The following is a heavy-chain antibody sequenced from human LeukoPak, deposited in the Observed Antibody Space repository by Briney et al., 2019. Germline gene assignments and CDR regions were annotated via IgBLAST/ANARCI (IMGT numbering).Heavy chain of an antibody. V-gene: IGHV4-39*01. D-gene: IGHD6-13*01. J-gene: IGHJ4*02. CDR1: GGSISSSSYY. CDR3: ARRAAGTFDY. CDR2: VYYSGST. Sequence: PSETLTLTCTVSGGSISSSSYYWGWIRQPPGKGLEWIGSVYYSGSTYYNPSLKSRVSLSIDTSKNEFSLSLSSVTAADTAVYYCARRAAGTFDYWGQGTLVTVSS.